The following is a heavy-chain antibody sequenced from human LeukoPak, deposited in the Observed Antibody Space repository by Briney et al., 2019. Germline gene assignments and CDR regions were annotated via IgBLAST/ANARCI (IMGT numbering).Heavy chain of an antibody. CDR3: ARGRYYDSSGYYYGHYFDY. CDR1: GGSISSGGYS. CDR2: IYHSGST. V-gene: IGHV4-30-2*01. D-gene: IGHD3-22*01. Sequence: PSQTLSLTCAVSGGSISSGGYSWSWIRQPPGKGLEWIGYIYHSGSTYCNPSLKSRVTISVDRSKNQFSLKLSSVTAADTAVYYCARGRYYDSSGYYYGHYFDYWGQGTLVTVSS. J-gene: IGHJ4*02.